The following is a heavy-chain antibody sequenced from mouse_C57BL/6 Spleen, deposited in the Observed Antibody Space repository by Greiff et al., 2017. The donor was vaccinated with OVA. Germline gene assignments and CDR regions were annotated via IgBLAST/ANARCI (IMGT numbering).Heavy chain of an antibody. D-gene: IGHD1-1*01. CDR2: ISSGSSTI. CDR3: AGPYYGSSYVGWYFDV. CDR1: GFTFSDYG. Sequence: EVKLMESGGGLVKPGGSLKLSCAASGFTFSDYGMHWVRQAPEKGLEWVAYISSGSSTIYYADTVKGRFTISRDNAKNTLFLQMTSLRSEDTAMYYCAGPYYGSSYVGWYFDVWGTGTTVTVSS. J-gene: IGHJ1*03. V-gene: IGHV5-17*01.